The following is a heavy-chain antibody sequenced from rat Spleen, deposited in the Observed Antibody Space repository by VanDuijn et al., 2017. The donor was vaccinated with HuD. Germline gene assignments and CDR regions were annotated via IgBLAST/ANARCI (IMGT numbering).Heavy chain of an antibody. CDR3: TREQDYGYTYYFDY. CDR1: GFTFSDYN. V-gene: IGHV5-22*01. J-gene: IGHJ2*01. D-gene: IGHD1-9*01. Sequence: EVQLVESGGGLVQPGRSMKLSCTASGFTFSDYNMAWVRQAPKKGLEWVASISYEGSSTYYGDSVKGRFTISRDNAKSTLYLQMNSLRSEDTATYYCTREQDYGYTYYFDYWGQGVMVTVSS. CDR2: ISYEGSST.